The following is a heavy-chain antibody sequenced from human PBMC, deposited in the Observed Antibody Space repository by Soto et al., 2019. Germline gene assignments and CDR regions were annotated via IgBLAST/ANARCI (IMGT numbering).Heavy chain of an antibody. CDR1: GFTFRRYG. CDR3: ASQQWPSNSYFDL. CDR2: MSDSGGDT. V-gene: IGHV3-23*01. Sequence: EVQLLESGGGLAQPGGSLRLSCAASGFTFRRYGMGWVRQAPGKGLEWVAAMSDSGGDTYYADSVMGRFTISRDNSKDTLYLQMHCLRAEGTALYYRASQQWPSNSYFDLWGHGALVTVCS. D-gene: IGHD6-19*01. J-gene: IGHJ2*01.